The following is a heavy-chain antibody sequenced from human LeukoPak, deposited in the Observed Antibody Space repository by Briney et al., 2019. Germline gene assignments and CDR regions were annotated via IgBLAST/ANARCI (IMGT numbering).Heavy chain of an antibody. CDR1: GFTFNTYA. J-gene: IGHJ4*02. D-gene: IGHD1-26*01. CDR2: ITGDSDRT. CDR3: ARSLRDQILCGFDY. V-gene: IGHV3-23*01. Sequence: GGSLRLSCAASGFTFNTYAMSWVRQAPGKGLEGVSSITGDSDRTYHADSVKGRFTISRDNSKNTLYLQMDGLRDEDTAVYCCARSLRDQILCGFDYWGQGTLVTVSS.